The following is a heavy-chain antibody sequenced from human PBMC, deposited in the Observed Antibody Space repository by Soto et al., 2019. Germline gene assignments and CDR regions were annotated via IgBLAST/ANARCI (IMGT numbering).Heavy chain of an antibody. V-gene: IGHV3-23*01. D-gene: IGHD3-3*01. CDR1: RFTFSHYA. Sequence: EVQLLESGGGLVQPGGSLRLSCAVSRFTFSHYAMSWVRQAPGKGLEWVSTIGGSGDYSYYADSVKGRFIISRDNSKNTLYLQMNSLTAEDTAVYYCAQDDRAHHDYWSGFYDSWGQGTQVTVSS. CDR3: AQDDRAHHDYWSGFYDS. CDR2: IGGSGDYS. J-gene: IGHJ4*02.